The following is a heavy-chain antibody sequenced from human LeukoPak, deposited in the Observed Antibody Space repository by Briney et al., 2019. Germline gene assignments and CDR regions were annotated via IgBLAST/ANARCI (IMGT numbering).Heavy chain of an antibody. V-gene: IGHV4-38-2*01. CDR1: GYSISSGYY. CDR2: IYHSGST. CDR3: ARRSVDTAMDYFDY. D-gene: IGHD5-18*01. Sequence: SETLSLTCAVSGYSISSGYYWGWIRQPPGKGLEWVGSIYHSGSTYYNPSLKSRVPVSVDTSKNQFSLKLSSVTPADTAVYYCARRSVDTAMDYFDYWGQGTLVTVSS. J-gene: IGHJ4*02.